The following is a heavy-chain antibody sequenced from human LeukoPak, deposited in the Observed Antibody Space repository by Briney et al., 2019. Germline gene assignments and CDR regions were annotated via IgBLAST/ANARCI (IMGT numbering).Heavy chain of an antibody. CDR3: AKLEGIAAAGTAFDY. V-gene: IGHV3-21*01. CDR1: GFTFSSYS. CDR2: ISSSSSYI. J-gene: IGHJ4*02. D-gene: IGHD6-13*01. Sequence: GGSLRLSCAASGFTFSSYSMNWVRQAPRKGLEWVSSISSSSSYIYYADSVKGRFTISRDNAKNSLYLQMNSLRAEDTAVYYCAKLEGIAAAGTAFDYWGQGTLVTVSS.